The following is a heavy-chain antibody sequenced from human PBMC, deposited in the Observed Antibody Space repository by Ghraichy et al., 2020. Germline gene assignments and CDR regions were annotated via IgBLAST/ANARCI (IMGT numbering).Heavy chain of an antibody. J-gene: IGHJ4*02. CDR1: GFTFSSYG. Sequence: GGSLRLSCAASGFTFSSYGMHWVRQAPGKGLEWVAVIWYDGSNKYYADSVKGRFTISRDNSKNTLYLQMNSLRAEDTAVYYCARESVVVTPGYFDYWGQGTLVTVSS. CDR2: IWYDGSNK. D-gene: IGHD4-23*01. CDR3: ARESVVVTPGYFDY. V-gene: IGHV3-33*01.